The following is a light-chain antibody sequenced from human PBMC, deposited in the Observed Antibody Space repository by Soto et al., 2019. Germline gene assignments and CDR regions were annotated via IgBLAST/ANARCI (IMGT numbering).Light chain of an antibody. Sequence: IVLTQSPATMSLSPGARATLSCRAGQRVSNYLAWYPQKPGQAPRLLIYDTFNRATGIPARFSGGGSGTDLTLTISSLEPEDIAVDFCVQRSTWPWTSGQGTTVEIK. V-gene: IGKV3-11*01. CDR3: VQRSTWPWT. J-gene: IGKJ1*01. CDR2: DTF. CDR1: QRVSNY.